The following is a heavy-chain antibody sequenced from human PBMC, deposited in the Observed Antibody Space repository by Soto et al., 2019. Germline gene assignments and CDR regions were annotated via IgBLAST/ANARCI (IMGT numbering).Heavy chain of an antibody. J-gene: IGHJ4*02. CDR1: GFTFSSYS. V-gene: IGHV3-21*01. D-gene: IGHD2-2*01. CDR2: ISSSSSYI. Sequence: LRLSCAASGFTFSSYSMNWVRQAPGKGLEWVSSISSSSSYIYYADSVKGRFTISRDNAKNSLYLQMNSLRAEDTAVYYCARVRTPSEYQLLPYYFDYWGQGTLVTVS. CDR3: ARVRTPSEYQLLPYYFDY.